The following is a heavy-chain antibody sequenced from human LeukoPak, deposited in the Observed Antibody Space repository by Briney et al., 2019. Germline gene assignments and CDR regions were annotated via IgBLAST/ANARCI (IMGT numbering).Heavy chain of an antibody. CDR2: INHSGST. Sequence: PSETLSLTCAVYGGSFSGYYWSWIRQPPGKGLEWIGEINHSGSTNYNPSLKSRVTISVDTSKNQFSLKLSSVTAADTAVYYYARNDGCGGDCYFFDYWGQGTLVTVSS. CDR1: GGSFSGYY. D-gene: IGHD2-21*02. J-gene: IGHJ4*02. V-gene: IGHV4-34*01. CDR3: ARNDGCGGDCYFFDY.